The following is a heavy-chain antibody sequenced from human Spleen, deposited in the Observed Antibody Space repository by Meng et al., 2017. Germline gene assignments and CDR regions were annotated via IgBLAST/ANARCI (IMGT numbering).Heavy chain of an antibody. V-gene: IGHV1-2*06. CDR2: INPNSGGT. Sequence: QIQLVQSGIEVKKPGASVMVSCTASGYTFTGYYMHWVRQAPGQGTEWRERINPNSGGTDYAQKFQGRVTMTRDTSISTAYMELSRLTSDDTAVYYCARSSCSGGSCLFDLWGQGTLVTVSS. J-gene: IGHJ5*02. CDR1: GYTFTGYY. CDR3: ARSSCSGGSCLFDL. D-gene: IGHD2-15*01.